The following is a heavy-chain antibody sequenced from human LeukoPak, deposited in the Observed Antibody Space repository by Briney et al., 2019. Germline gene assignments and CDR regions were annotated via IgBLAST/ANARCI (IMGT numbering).Heavy chain of an antibody. CDR3: AREPPGNYDSSGHYYAYFDC. D-gene: IGHD3-22*01. Sequence: GGSLRLSCAASGFIYSDDNMNWVRQAQGKGLEWVSYISSGSSTIYYADSVEGRFTISRDNAKNSLYLQMNSLTDEDTAVYYCAREPPGNYDSSGHYYAYFDCWGQGTLVTVSS. V-gene: IGHV3-48*02. CDR1: GFIYSDDN. CDR2: ISSGSSTI. J-gene: IGHJ4*02.